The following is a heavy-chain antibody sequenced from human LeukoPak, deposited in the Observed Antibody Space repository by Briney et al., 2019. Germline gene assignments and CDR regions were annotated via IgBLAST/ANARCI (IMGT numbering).Heavy chain of an antibody. Sequence: ASVKVSCKASGYTFTSYYMHWVRQAPGQGLEWMGIINPSGGSTSYAQKFQGRVTMTRDTSTSTVYMELSSLRSEDTAVYYCARARYGSGSYYKREFDYWGQGTLVTVSS. D-gene: IGHD3-10*01. J-gene: IGHJ4*02. CDR3: ARARYGSGSYYKREFDY. V-gene: IGHV1-46*01. CDR2: INPSGGST. CDR1: GYTFTSYY.